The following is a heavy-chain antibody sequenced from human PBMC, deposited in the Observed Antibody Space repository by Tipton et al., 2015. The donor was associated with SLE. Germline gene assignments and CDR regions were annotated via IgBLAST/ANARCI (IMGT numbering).Heavy chain of an antibody. J-gene: IGHJ5*02. CDR2: IYHTGNT. CDR3: ARGWYSRNWEWWFDP. V-gene: IGHV4-38-2*01. Sequence: TLSLTCVVSGYSISSGYYWGWVRQPPGKGLEWIGTIYHTGNTYYNPSLKSRVTISLDTSKNQVSLKLTSVTAADTAVYYCARGWYSRNWEWWFDPWGQGTLVTVSS. D-gene: IGHD6-13*01. CDR1: GYSISSGYY.